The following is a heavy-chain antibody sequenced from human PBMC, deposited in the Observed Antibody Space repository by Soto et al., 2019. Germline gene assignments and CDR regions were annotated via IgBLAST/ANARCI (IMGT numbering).Heavy chain of an antibody. Sequence: EVQLVESGGGLVQPGGSLRLSCTASGFIFSNAWMTWVRQAPGKGLEWVGRIKSKIDGGTTDYAAPVKGRFTISRDDSKNTLYLQMNSLKTEDTAVYYCTTALPWSYGALAYWGQGTLVTVSS. CDR3: TTALPWSYGALAY. V-gene: IGHV3-15*01. D-gene: IGHD1-26*01. J-gene: IGHJ4*02. CDR1: GFIFSNAW. CDR2: IKSKIDGGTT.